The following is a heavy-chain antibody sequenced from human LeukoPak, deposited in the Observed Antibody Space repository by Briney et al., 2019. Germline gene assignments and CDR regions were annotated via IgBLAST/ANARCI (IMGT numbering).Heavy chain of an antibody. Sequence: GGSLRLSCTASGFTFSNHWMNWVRQAPGKGLVWVSRINTDGRSTTYADSVKGRFTISRDNAKNSLYLQMNSLRAEDTALYYCAKVLNSGSAFGLPFDYWGQGTLVTVSS. J-gene: IGHJ4*02. CDR1: GFTFSNHW. V-gene: IGHV3-74*03. D-gene: IGHD3-10*01. CDR3: AKVLNSGSAFGLPFDY. CDR2: INTDGRST.